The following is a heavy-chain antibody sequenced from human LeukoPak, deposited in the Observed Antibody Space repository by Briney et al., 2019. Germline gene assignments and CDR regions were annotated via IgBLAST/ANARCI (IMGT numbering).Heavy chain of an antibody. Sequence: GGSLRLSCAASGFTFSTYSMNWVRQAPGKGLEWVSSISSSSSYIHYADSVKGRFTISRDDAKNSLYLQMNSLSAEDTAVYYCARDAGAGFDYWGQGTLVTVSS. V-gene: IGHV3-21*06. D-gene: IGHD6-13*01. J-gene: IGHJ4*02. CDR2: ISSSSSYI. CDR1: GFTFSTYS. CDR3: ARDAGAGFDY.